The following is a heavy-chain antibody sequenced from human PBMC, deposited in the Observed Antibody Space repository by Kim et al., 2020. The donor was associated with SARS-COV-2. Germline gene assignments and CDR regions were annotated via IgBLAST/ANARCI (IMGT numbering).Heavy chain of an antibody. CDR3: ARAAKQLYGSGSIYYFDY. Sequence: SETLSLTCAVYGGSFSGYYWSWIRQPPGKGLEWIGEINHSGSTNYNPSLKSRVTISVDTSKNQFSLKLSSVTAADTAVYYCARAAKQLYGSGSIYYFDYWGQGTLVTVSS. CDR1: GGSFSGYY. V-gene: IGHV4-34*01. CDR2: INHSGST. J-gene: IGHJ4*02. D-gene: IGHD3-10*01.